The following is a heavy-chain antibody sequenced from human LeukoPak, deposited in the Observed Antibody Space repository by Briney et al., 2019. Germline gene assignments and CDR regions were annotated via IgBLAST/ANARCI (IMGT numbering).Heavy chain of an antibody. CDR1: GGSICSYY. V-gene: IGHV4-59*01. D-gene: IGHD3-22*01. Sequence: SETLSLTCTVSGGSICSYYWSWIRQPPGKGLGWIGNTYYSGSTNYNPSLKSRVTISGDTSKNQFSLKLSSVTAADTAVYYCARGAYYESSGFFDYWGQGTLVTVSS. J-gene: IGHJ4*02. CDR2: TYYSGST. CDR3: ARGAYYESSGFFDY.